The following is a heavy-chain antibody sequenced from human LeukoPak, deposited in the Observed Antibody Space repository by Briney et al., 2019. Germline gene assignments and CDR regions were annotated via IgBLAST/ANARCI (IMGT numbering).Heavy chain of an antibody. CDR1: GYPVNNFF. V-gene: IGHV1-46*02. J-gene: IGHJ4*02. CDR3: ASPPTYCSNTACYAPFDY. Sequence: ASVKVSCKASGYPVNNFFTHWVRQAPGQGLEWVGIIYPSGGSASFAQKFQGRVTMTKDTSTSTFYMELSSLRSEDTAVYYCASPPTYCSNTACYAPFDYWGQGTLVTVSS. D-gene: IGHD2-2*01. CDR2: IYPSGGSA.